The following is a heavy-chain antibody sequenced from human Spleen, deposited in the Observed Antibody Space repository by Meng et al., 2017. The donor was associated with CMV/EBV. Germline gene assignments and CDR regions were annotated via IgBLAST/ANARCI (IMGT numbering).Heavy chain of an antibody. CDR2: IYHSGST. Sequence: SETLSLTCAVSGGSISSSNWWSWVRQPPGKGLEWIGEIYHSGSTHYNPSLKSRVTMSIDKSKNQFSLNLKSVTAADAAVYYCVRGFSSWGQGTLVTVSS. V-gene: IGHV4-4*02. J-gene: IGHJ5*02. CDR3: VRGFSS. D-gene: IGHD6-6*01. CDR1: GGSISSSNW.